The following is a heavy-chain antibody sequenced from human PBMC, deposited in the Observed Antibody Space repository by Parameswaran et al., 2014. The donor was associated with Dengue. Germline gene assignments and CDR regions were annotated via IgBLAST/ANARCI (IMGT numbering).Heavy chain of an antibody. CDR2: INYNSGRV. CDR3: VKDINRCISSDCPSYFYYAMDV. J-gene: IGHJ6*02. D-gene: IGHD3-10*01. V-gene: IGHV3-9*01. Sequence: VRQAPGKVLEWVSGINYNSGRVGYADSVKGRFTISRDNAKNSLYLQMNSLRVEDSALYYCVKDINRCISSDCPSYFYYAMDVWGQGTRVTVSS.